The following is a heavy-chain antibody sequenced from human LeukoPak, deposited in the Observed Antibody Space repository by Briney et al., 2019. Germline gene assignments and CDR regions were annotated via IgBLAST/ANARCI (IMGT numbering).Heavy chain of an antibody. J-gene: IGHJ6*03. D-gene: IGHD4-17*01. Sequence: GASVKVSCKASGYTFTSHGISWVRQAPGQGLEWRGWISTYNGNTNYAQKLQGRVTMTTDTSTSTAYIELRSLRSDDTAVYYCARDLVYGDYSLSALGGPNMDVWGKGTTVTISS. CDR2: ISTYNGNT. CDR1: GYTFTSHG. CDR3: ARDLVYGDYSLSALGGPNMDV. V-gene: IGHV1-18*01.